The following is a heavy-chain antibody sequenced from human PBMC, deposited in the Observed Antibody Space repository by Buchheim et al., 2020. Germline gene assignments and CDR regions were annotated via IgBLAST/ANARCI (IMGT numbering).Heavy chain of an antibody. CDR1: GFTFSSYA. V-gene: IGHV3-30-3*01. J-gene: IGHJ4*02. D-gene: IGHD6-13*01. CDR2: ISYDGSNK. Sequence: QVQLVESGGGVVQPGRSLRLSCAASGFTFSSYAMHWVRQAPGKGLEWVAVISYDGSNKYYADSVKGRFTISRDNSKNTLYRQMNSLRAEDTAVYYCASLPSRSSWYIHWGQGTL. CDR3: ASLPSRSSWYIH.